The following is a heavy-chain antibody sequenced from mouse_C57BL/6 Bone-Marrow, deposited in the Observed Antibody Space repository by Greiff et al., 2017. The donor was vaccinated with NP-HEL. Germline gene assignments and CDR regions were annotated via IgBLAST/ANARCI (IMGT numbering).Heavy chain of an antibody. CDR1: GFSLSTFGMG. Sequence: QVTLKVSGPGILQPSQTLSLPCSFSGFSLSTFGMGVGWIRQPSGKGLEWLAHIWWDDDKYYNPALKSRLTISKDTSKNQVFLKIANVDTADTATYYCARIRAYGSSYEVAWFAYWGQGTLVTVSA. CDR2: IWWDDDK. V-gene: IGHV8-8*01. J-gene: IGHJ3*01. CDR3: ARIRAYGSSYEVAWFAY. D-gene: IGHD1-1*01.